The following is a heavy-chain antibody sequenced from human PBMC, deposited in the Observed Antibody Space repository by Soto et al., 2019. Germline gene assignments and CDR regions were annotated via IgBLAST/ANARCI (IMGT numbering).Heavy chain of an antibody. J-gene: IGHJ5*01. D-gene: IGHD1-1*01. V-gene: IGHV1-2*02. CDR1: GYTFTDFY. CDR2: INPKSGDT. CDR3: ATGTNGTTGWYHP. Sequence: QVQLVQSGTEVKKPGASVTVSCKSSGYTFTDFYLHWLRQAPGQGLEWVGWINPKSGDTKSSQRFQGRVTMSRDTSVSTAYIDLTSLTSDDTAIYYCATGTNGTTGWYHPGGQGTRVTVSS.